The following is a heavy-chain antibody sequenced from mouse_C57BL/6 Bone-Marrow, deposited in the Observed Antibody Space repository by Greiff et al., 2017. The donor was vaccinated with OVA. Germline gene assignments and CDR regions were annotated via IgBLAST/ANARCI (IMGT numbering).Heavy chain of an antibody. CDR3: ARRYDGYCFDY. V-gene: IGHV1-9*01. J-gene: IGHJ2*01. CDR1: GYTFTGYW. Sequence: VQLQQSGAELMKPGASVKLSCKATGYTFTGYWLEWVKQRPGHGLEWIGEILPGSGNTNYNEKFKGKATFTADTSSNTAYMQLSSLATEDSAIYYCARRYDGYCFDYWGQGTTLTVSS. D-gene: IGHD2-3*01. CDR2: ILPGSGNT.